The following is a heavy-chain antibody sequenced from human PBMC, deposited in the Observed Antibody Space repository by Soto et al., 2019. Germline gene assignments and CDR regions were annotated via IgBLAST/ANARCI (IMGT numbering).Heavy chain of an antibody. CDR2: VSYSGAT. Sequence: SETLSLTCSVSGGSIGRYYWSWVRQAPGKGLEWIAYVSYSGATRYNPSLGSRVTISVDTSKNQFSPRLNSVTAAATAVYYCARDGHYDSGGYYSPFDHWGQVTLVTVSS. V-gene: IGHV4-59*01. J-gene: IGHJ4*02. D-gene: IGHD3-22*01. CDR1: GGSIGRYY. CDR3: ARDGHYDSGGYYSPFDH.